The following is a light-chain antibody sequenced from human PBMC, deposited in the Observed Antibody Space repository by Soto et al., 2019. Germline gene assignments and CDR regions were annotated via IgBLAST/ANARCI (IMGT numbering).Light chain of an antibody. J-gene: IGKJ1*01. CDR3: QQYNSYPWT. V-gene: IGKV1-5*03. Sequence: DIQMTQSPSTLSAFVGDSVAITCRASQTISNFLAWYQQKPGKAPKLLFYRASNLEGGVPSRFSGGGSGTEFTLTINSLQPDDSATYYCQQYNSYPWTFGQGTKVDIK. CDR1: QTISNF. CDR2: RAS.